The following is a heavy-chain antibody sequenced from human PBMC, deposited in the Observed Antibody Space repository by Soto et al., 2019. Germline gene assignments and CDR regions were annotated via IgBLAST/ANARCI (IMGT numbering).Heavy chain of an antibody. CDR3: ARVRFGEWGYAMDV. CDR2: ISSSGSSI. D-gene: IGHD3-10*01. Sequence: QVQLVESGGGLVKPGGSLRPSCAASGLTFSDCYMNWIRQAPGKGLEWVSYISSSGSSINYAGSVKGRFTISRDNTKNSLYLQMNSLRVEDTAMYYCARVRFGEWGYAMDVWGQGTTVTVSS. CDR1: GLTFSDCY. V-gene: IGHV3-11*01. J-gene: IGHJ6*02.